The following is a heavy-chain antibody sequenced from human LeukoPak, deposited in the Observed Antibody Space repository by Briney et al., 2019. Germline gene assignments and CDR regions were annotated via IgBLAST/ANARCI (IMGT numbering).Heavy chain of an antibody. CDR1: GFTFSSYW. D-gene: IGHD5-12*01. J-gene: IGHJ4*02. V-gene: IGHV3-74*03. CDR2: INSDGSSI. CDR3: AREGRVSGYDFDC. Sequence: GGSLRLSCAASGFTFSSYWMHWVRQAPGKGLVWVSRINSDGSSITYADSVKGRFTISRDNAKNTLFLQMNSLRVEDAAVYYCAREGRVSGYDFDCWGQGTLVTVST.